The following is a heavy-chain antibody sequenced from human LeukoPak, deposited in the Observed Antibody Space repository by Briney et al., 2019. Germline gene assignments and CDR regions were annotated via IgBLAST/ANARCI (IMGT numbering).Heavy chain of an antibody. CDR3: ARRSGVGASPFDY. CDR1: GVSISSSSYY. V-gene: IGHV4-39*01. J-gene: IGHJ4*02. Sequence: PSETLSLTCTVSGVSISSSSYYWGWIRQPPGKGLEWIGTIYYSGSTYYNPSLKSRVTISVDTSKNQFSLKLSSVTAADTAVYFCARRSGVGASPFDYWGQGTLVTVSS. D-gene: IGHD1-26*01. CDR2: IYYSGST.